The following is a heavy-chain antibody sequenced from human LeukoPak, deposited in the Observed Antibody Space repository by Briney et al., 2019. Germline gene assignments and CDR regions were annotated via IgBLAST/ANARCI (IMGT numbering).Heavy chain of an antibody. V-gene: IGHV1-2*02. CDR3: ARGDTVVVPAAILDY. J-gene: IGHJ4*02. CDR1: GYTFTGYY. D-gene: IGHD2-2*01. Sequence: ASVKVSCKASGYTFTGYYMHWVRQAPGQGLEWMGWINPNSGGTNYAQKFEGRVTMTRDTSISTAYMELSRLRSDDTAVYYCARGDTVVVPAAILDYWGQGTLVTVSS. CDR2: INPNSGGT.